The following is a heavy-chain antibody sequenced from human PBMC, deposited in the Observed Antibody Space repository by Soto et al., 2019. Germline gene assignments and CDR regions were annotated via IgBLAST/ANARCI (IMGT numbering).Heavy chain of an antibody. CDR3: ARDRHSSSSGTSFDY. J-gene: IGHJ4*02. CDR1: GGSFSGYY. V-gene: IGHV4-34*01. Sequence: SETLSLTCAVYGGSFSGYYWSWIRQPPGKGLEWIGEINHSGSTNYNPSLKSRVTISVDTYKNQFSLKLSSVTAADTAVYYCARDRHSSSSGTSFDYWGQGTLVTVSS. D-gene: IGHD6-6*01. CDR2: INHSGST.